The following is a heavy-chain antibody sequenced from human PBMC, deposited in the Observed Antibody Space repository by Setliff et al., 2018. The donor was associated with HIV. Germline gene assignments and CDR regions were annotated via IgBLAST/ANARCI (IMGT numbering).Heavy chain of an antibody. CDR2: IDHGGST. D-gene: IGHD3-10*01. Sequence: PSETLSLTCAVYGGSFNDYYWTWIRQPPGKGLEWIGEIDHGGSTKYHASLKSRVTISIDTSKNQISLKLSSVTAADTAVYYCARGLNYYGSGSYLPLGYWGQGTLVTVSS. CDR1: GGSFNDYY. J-gene: IGHJ4*02. V-gene: IGHV4-34*01. CDR3: ARGLNYYGSGSYLPLGY.